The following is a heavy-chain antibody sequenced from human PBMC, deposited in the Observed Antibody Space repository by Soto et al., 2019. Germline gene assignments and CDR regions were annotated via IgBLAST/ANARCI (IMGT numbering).Heavy chain of an antibody. Sequence: PGGSLRLSCAASGFTVSTNYRTWVRQTPGKGLEWVSIIYSNGNTYYADSVKGRFTISRDNSKNTLYLQMNSLRVDDTVVYYCVVEDLGMEVWGQGTTVTVSS. J-gene: IGHJ6*02. CDR1: GFTVSTNY. V-gene: IGHV3-53*01. CDR3: VVEDLGMEV. D-gene: IGHD2-15*01. CDR2: IYSNGNT.